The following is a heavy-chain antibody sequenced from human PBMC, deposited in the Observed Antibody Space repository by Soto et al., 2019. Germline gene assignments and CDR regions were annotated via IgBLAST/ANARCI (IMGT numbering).Heavy chain of an antibody. V-gene: IGHV3-23*01. Sequence: EIELLESGGGLVQPGGSLRLSCAASGFTFTTYAMGWVRQAPGKGLEWVSSISGSGAGTFNADSVKGRFTISRDNAKKMVYLQMNGLRADDTAVYYCAKEALTVAGNNFDSWGQGTLVTVSS. D-gene: IGHD6-19*01. CDR3: AKEALTVAGNNFDS. J-gene: IGHJ4*02. CDR1: GFTFTTYA. CDR2: ISGSGAGT.